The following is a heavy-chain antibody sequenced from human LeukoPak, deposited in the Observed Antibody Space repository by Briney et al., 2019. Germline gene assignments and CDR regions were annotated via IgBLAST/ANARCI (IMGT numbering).Heavy chain of an antibody. CDR1: GFTFSSYA. Sequence: QPGGSLRLSCAASGFTFSSYAMHWVRQAPGKGLEWVAVIWYDGSNKYYADSVKGRFTISRDNSKNTLYLQMNSLRAEDTAVYYCARDHYGMDVWGQGTTVTVSS. CDR3: ARDHYGMDV. CDR2: IWYDGSNK. V-gene: IGHV3-33*08. J-gene: IGHJ6*02.